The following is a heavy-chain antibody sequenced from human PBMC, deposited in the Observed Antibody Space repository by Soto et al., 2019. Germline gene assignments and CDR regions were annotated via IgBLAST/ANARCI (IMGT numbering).Heavy chain of an antibody. J-gene: IGHJ6*02. Sequence: ASVKVSCKASGYTFTSYAMHWVRQAPGQRLEWMGWINAGNGNTKYSQKFQGRVTITRDTSASTAYMELSSLRSEDTAVYYCARFPYIPGSYYYYGMDVWGQGTTVTVSS. CDR2: INAGNGNT. CDR3: ARFPYIPGSYYYYGMDV. CDR1: GYTFTSYA. D-gene: IGHD2-2*02. V-gene: IGHV1-3*01.